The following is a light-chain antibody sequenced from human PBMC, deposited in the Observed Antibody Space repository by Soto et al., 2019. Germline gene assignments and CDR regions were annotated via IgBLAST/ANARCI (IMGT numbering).Light chain of an antibody. Sequence: QPVLTQSPSASGTPGQRVTISCSGSSSNIGSNTVNWYLQLPGTAPKLLIYTTNQRPSGVPDRFSGSKSGTSASLAISGLQSEDEADYYCAAWDDSLNGYVFGTGTKVTVL. CDR3: AAWDDSLNGYV. CDR2: TTN. J-gene: IGLJ1*01. V-gene: IGLV1-44*01. CDR1: SSNIGSNT.